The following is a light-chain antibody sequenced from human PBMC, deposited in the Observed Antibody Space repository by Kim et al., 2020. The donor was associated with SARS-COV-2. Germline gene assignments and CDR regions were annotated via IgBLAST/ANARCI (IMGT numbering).Light chain of an antibody. Sequence: SASVGDRVTITCQASQDISNYLNLYQQKPGKAPILFIYDASKLERGVPPRFSGSGSGTDFTFTISSLQPEDIATYYCQQYNNFITFGGGTKVDIK. CDR1: QDISNY. CDR2: DAS. CDR3: QQYNNFIT. J-gene: IGKJ4*02. V-gene: IGKV1-33*01.